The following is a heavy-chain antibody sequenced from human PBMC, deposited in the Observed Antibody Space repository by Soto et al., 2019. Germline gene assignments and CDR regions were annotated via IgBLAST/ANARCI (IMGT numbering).Heavy chain of an antibody. CDR3: ASDRYTLSSSWYYYYYGMDV. CDR1: GYTFTSYY. V-gene: IGHV1-46*01. CDR2: INPSGGST. J-gene: IGHJ6*02. D-gene: IGHD6-13*01. Sequence: QVQLVQSGAEVKKPGASVKVSCKASGYTFTSYYMHWVRQAPGQGLEWMGIINPSGGSTSYAQKFQGRVTMTRDTSTSTVYMELSSLRSEDTAVYYCASDRYTLSSSWYYYYYGMDVWGQGTTVTVSS.